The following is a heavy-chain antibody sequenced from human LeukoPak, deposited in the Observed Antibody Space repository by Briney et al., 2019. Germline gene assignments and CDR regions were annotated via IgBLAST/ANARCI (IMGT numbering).Heavy chain of an antibody. D-gene: IGHD3-3*01. CDR3: ARTTILEWLLFLDY. J-gene: IGHJ4*02. CDR1: GGSLSSYF. V-gene: IGHV4-59*08. Sequence: SESLSLTCTVSGGSLSSYFWSWIRQPPGKGLEWIGYIYYSGGTDYNPSLKSRVTISVDTSKNQFSLMLSSVTAADTAVYYCARTTILEWLLFLDYWGQGTLVTVSS. CDR2: IYYSGGT.